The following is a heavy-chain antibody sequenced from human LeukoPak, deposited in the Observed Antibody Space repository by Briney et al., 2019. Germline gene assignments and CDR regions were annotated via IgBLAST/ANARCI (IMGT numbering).Heavy chain of an antibody. CDR1: GASVSSASY. J-gene: IGHJ5*02. V-gene: IGHV4-61*01. CDR2: IYNGVNT. D-gene: IGHD1-26*01. CDR3: ARSRAFNSGAFDP. Sequence: TSETLSLTCTVSGASVSSASYWTWIRQPPGKGVEWVAHIYNGVNTNYNPSLKSRVTISVDTSKNQFSLRLNSVTAADTAVYYCARSRAFNSGAFDPWGQGSLVTVSS.